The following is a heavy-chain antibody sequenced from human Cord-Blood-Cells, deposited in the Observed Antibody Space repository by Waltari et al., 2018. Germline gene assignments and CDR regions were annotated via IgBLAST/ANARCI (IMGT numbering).Heavy chain of an antibody. J-gene: IGHJ4*02. CDR1: GFTFSSYW. D-gene: IGHD3-10*01. V-gene: IGHV3-74*01. Sequence: EVQLVESGGGLVQPGGSLRLSCAASGFTFSSYWLHWVRKAPGKGLVWVARINSDGSSTSYADSVKGRFTISRDNAKNTLYLQMNSLRAEDTAVYYCARGGYGSGSYYDYWGQGTLVTVSS. CDR2: INSDGSST. CDR3: ARGGYGSGSYYDY.